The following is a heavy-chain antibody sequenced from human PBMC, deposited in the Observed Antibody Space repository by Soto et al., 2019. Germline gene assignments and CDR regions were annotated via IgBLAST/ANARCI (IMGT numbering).Heavy chain of an antibody. D-gene: IGHD3-22*01. CDR1: GFPVSSNY. Sequence: PGGSLRLSCAASGFPVSSNYMSWVRQAPGKGLEWVSVIYSGGSTYYADSVKGRFTISRDNSKNTLYLQMNSLRAEDTAVYYCARWRGYYDSSGYYQGDNYYYGMDVWGQGTTVTVSS. V-gene: IGHV3-53*01. J-gene: IGHJ6*02. CDR2: IYSGGST. CDR3: ARWRGYYDSSGYYQGDNYYYGMDV.